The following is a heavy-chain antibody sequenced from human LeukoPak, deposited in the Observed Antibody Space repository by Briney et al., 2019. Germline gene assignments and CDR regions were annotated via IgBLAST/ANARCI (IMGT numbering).Heavy chain of an antibody. CDR1: GGSISSYY. D-gene: IGHD3-16*02. CDR3: ARHKPVTYYYGMDV. Sequence: PSETLSLTCTVSGGSISSYYWSWIRQPPGKGLEWIGYIYYSGSTNYNPSLKSRVTISVDTSKNQFSLKLSSVTAADTAVYYCARHKPVTYYYGMDVWGQGTTVTVSS. J-gene: IGHJ6*02. V-gene: IGHV4-59*08. CDR2: IYYSGST.